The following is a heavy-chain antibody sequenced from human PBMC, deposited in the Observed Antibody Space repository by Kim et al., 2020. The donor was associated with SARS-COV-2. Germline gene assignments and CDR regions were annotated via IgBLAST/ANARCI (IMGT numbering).Heavy chain of an antibody. V-gene: IGHV4-34*01. Sequence: SETLSLTCAVYGGSFSGYYWSWIRQPPGKGLEWIGEINHSGSTNYNPSLKSRVTISVDTSKNQFSLKLSSVTAADTAVYYCARGVPLRYFDWLTPPEGFDYWGQGTLVTVSS. CDR2: INHSGST. CDR3: ARGVPLRYFDWLTPPEGFDY. J-gene: IGHJ4*02. CDR1: GGSFSGYY. D-gene: IGHD3-9*01.